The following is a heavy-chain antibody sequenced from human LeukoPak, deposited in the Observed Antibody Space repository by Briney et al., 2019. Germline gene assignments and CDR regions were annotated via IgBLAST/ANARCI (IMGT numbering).Heavy chain of an antibody. Sequence: PRASLRLSCADTGVYCRSFDLCGGRNTQAKGLERVSVISYDGSNQYYADSVKGRITISRDNSKNALYLQMNRLRAEDTAVYYCAKDSGAGWLQARDYFDYWGQGTLVTVSS. J-gene: IGHJ4*02. V-gene: IGHV3-30*18. CDR1: GVYCRSFD. CDR3: AKDSGAGWLQARDYFDY. CDR2: ISYDGSNQ. D-gene: IGHD5-24*01.